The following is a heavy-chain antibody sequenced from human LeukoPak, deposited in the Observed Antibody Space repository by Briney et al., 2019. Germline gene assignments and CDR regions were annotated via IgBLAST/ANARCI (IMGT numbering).Heavy chain of an antibody. CDR1: GYSFTGYW. CDR2: IYPGDSDT. V-gene: IGHV5-51*01. J-gene: IGHJ6*03. Sequence: GESLQISCKGSGYSFTGYWIGWVRQMPGKGLEWMGIIYPGDSDTRYSPSFQGQVTISADKSISTAYLQWSSLKASDTAMYYCARSTTVTTEDYYYMDVWGKGTTVTISS. D-gene: IGHD4-17*01. CDR3: ARSTTVTTEDYYYMDV.